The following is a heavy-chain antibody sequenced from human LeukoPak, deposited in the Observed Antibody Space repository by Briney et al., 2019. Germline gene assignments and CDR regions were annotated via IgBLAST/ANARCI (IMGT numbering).Heavy chain of an antibody. V-gene: IGHV4-4*07. J-gene: IGHJ3*02. CDR3: ARDSNIAARPSSAFDI. CDR1: GGSFSDYY. D-gene: IGHD6-6*01. CDR2: IYTSGST. Sequence: NPSETLSLTCTVSGGSFSDYYWSWIRQPAGKGLEWIGRIYTSGSTNYNPSLKSRVTMSLDMSKNQFSLKLNSVTAADTAVYYCARDSNIAARPSSAFDIWGQGTMVTVSS.